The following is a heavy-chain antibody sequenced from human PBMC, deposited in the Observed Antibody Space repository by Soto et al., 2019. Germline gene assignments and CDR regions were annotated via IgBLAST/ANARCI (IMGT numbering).Heavy chain of an antibody. CDR3: ARAYCSSTSCPDLDY. J-gene: IGHJ4*02. CDR2: IWYDGSNK. CDR1: GFTFSSYG. V-gene: IGHV3-33*01. D-gene: IGHD2-2*01. Sequence: GGSLRLSCAASGFTFSSYGMHWVRQAPGKGLEWVAVIWYDGSNKYYADSVKGRFTISRDNSKNTLYLQMNSLRAEDTAVYYCARAYCSSTSCPDLDYWGQGTLVTVSS.